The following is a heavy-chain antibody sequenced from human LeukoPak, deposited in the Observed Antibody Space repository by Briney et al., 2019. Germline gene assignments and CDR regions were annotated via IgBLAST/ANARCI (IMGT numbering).Heavy chain of an antibody. D-gene: IGHD1-1*01. CDR2: IRYDGSSK. CDR3: AKSGTTKAEAYYYGMDV. V-gene: IGHV3-30*02. J-gene: IGHJ6*02. Sequence: GGSLRLSCTASGFTFNNYGMHWVRQAPGKGLEWVALIRYDGSSKNYADSVRGRFSISRDNSKNALYLQMSSLRTEDTAAYYCAKSGTTKAEAYYYGMDVWGPGTTVTVSS. CDR1: GFTFNNYG.